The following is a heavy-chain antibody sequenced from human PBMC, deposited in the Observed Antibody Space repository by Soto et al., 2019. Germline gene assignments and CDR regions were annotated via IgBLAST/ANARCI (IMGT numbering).Heavy chain of an antibody. CDR2: ISSKRYGGTA. J-gene: IGHJ5*02. V-gene: IGHV3-49*03. CDR1: RFTFGDYA. CDR3: SRLPPSTYRDSPFDP. D-gene: IGHD5-12*01. Sequence: EVQLVESGGGLVQPGRSLGLSCTASRFTFGDYAMTWFRQAPGKGLEWVGFISSKRYGGTAEYATSVKGRFTISRDDSKSIAYLQMNSLKTEDTAVYFCSRLPPSTYRDSPFDPWGQGPLVIVSS.